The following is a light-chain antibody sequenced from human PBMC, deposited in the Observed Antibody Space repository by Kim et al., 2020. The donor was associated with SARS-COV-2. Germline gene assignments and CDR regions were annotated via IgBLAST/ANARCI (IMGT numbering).Light chain of an antibody. CDR3: QQYDNLPLT. V-gene: IGKV1-33*01. J-gene: IGKJ4*01. CDR1: QDISNY. CDR2: DAS. Sequence: DIQMTPSPSSLSASVGDRVTITCQASQDISNYLNWYQQKPGKAPKLLIYDASNLETGVPSRFSGSGSGTDFTFTISSLQPEDIATYYCQQYDNLPLTFGGGTKLEIK.